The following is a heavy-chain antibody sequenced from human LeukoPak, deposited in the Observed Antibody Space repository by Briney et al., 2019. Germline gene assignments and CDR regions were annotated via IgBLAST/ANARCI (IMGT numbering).Heavy chain of an antibody. CDR1: GSTFSSYA. V-gene: IGHV1-69*06. Sequence: SVKVSCKASGSTFSSYAISWVRQAPGQGLEWMGRIIPIFGTANYAQKFQGRITITADKSTSTAYMELSSLRSEDTAVYYCARVPSIAALYWDYWGQGTLVTVSS. CDR2: IIPIFGTA. D-gene: IGHD6-6*01. J-gene: IGHJ4*02. CDR3: ARVPSIAALYWDY.